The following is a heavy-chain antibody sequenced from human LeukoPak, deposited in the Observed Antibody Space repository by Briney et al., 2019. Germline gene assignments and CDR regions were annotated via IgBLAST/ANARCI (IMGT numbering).Heavy chain of an antibody. D-gene: IGHD7-27*01. J-gene: IGHJ4*02. CDR3: ARAANWGIRYYFDY. V-gene: IGHV1-69*13. Sequence: ASVKVSCTASGGTFSIYAISWVRQAPGQGLEWMGGIIPIFGTANYAQKFQGRVTITADESTSTAYMELSSLRSEDTAVYYCARAANWGIRYYFDYWGQGTLVTVSS. CDR2: IIPIFGTA. CDR1: GGTFSIYA.